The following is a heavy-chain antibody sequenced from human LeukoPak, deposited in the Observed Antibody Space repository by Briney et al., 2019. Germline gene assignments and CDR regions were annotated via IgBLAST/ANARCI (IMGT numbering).Heavy chain of an antibody. CDR3: ARVSGNSGYGLFDY. CDR1: GGSISSYY. J-gene: IGHJ4*02. CDR2: IYTSGST. V-gene: IGHV4-4*07. D-gene: IGHD5-12*01. Sequence: SETLSLTCTVSGGSISSYYWSWIRQPAGKGLEWVGRIYTSGSTNYHPSLKSRVTMSVDTSKNQFSLKLSSVTAADTAVYYCARVSGNSGYGLFDYWGQGTLVTVSP.